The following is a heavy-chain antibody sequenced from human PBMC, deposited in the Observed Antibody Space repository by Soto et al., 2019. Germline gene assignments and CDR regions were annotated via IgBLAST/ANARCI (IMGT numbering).Heavy chain of an antibody. Sequence: QVQLVESGGGLVQPGRSLRLSCAASGFTFSTYGMHWVRQAPGMGLEWVAVISFDGANKYHADSVKGRFTISRDNSKNTLYLHMDSLRSEDTAVYYCAKEGGGDNYPAIHDWGQGTLVTVSS. V-gene: IGHV3-30*18. D-gene: IGHD3-16*01. CDR3: AKEGGGDNYPAIHD. CDR2: ISFDGANK. J-gene: IGHJ4*02. CDR1: GFTFSTYG.